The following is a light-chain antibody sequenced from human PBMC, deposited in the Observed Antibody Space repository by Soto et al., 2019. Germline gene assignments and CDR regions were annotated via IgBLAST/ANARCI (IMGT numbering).Light chain of an antibody. V-gene: IGKV1-8*01. CDR2: GAS. Sequence: AIRMTQSPSSVSASTGDRVTITCRASQGISTYLAWYQQRPGKAPNLLIYGASTLESGVPSRFSGSGSGTDFTLTITRLQSEDFAVYDCQQYYHYPRTFGQGTKVEIK. CDR3: QQYYHYPRT. J-gene: IGKJ1*01. CDR1: QGISTY.